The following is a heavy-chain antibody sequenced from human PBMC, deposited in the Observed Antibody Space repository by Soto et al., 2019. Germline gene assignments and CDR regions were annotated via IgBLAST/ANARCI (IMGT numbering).Heavy chain of an antibody. V-gene: IGHV3-33*01. CDR1: GFIFSSYG. D-gene: IGHD4-17*01. Sequence: QVQLVESGGGVVQPGRSLRLSCAASGFIFSSYGMHWVRQTPGKGLEWVAVIWSDGRNKYYADSVKGRFSISRDNSNNTMYLQMNSLGAEDTAVYSCAGDMWATYYGTSGGMDVWGQGTTVTVSS. J-gene: IGHJ6*02. CDR3: AGDMWATYYGTSGGMDV. CDR2: IWSDGRNK.